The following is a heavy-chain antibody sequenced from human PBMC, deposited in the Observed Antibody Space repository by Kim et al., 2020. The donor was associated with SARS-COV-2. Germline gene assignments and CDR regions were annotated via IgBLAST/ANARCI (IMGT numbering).Heavy chain of an antibody. CDR3: ARDHLRMATIEGDFDY. Sequence: GGSLRLSCAASGFTFSSYAMHWVRQAPGKGLEWVAVISYDGSNKYYADSVKGRFTISRDNSKNTLYLQMNSLRAEDTAVYYCARDHLRMATIEGDFDYWG. J-gene: IGHJ4*01. D-gene: IGHD5-12*01. CDR1: GFTFSSYA. CDR2: ISYDGSNK. V-gene: IGHV3-30*04.